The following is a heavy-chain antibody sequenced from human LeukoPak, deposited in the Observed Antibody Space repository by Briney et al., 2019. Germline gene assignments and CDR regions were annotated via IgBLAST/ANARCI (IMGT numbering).Heavy chain of an antibody. CDR2: FDPEDGET. CDR1: GYTLTELS. D-gene: IGHD5-12*01. V-gene: IGHV1-24*01. CDR3: ATVAVAPYYGMDV. J-gene: IGHJ6*02. Sequence: ASVKVSCKVSGYTLTELSMHWVRQAPGKGLEWMGGFDPEDGETIYAQKFQGRVTITEDTSTDAAYMELSSLRSEDTAVYYCATVAVAPYYGMDVWGQGTTVTVSS.